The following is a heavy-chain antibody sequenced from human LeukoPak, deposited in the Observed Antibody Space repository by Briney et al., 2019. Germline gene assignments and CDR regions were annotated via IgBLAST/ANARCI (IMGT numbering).Heavy chain of an antibody. Sequence: ASVKVSCKASGYTFTSYGISWVRQAPGQGLEWMGWITAYNGNTNYAQKLQGRVTMTTDTSTSTAYMELRSLRSDDTAVYYCARDYSTSWYEYSGMDVWGQGTTVTVSS. J-gene: IGHJ6*02. CDR3: ARDYSTSWYEYSGMDV. CDR2: ITAYNGNT. CDR1: GYTFTSYG. D-gene: IGHD6-13*01. V-gene: IGHV1-18*01.